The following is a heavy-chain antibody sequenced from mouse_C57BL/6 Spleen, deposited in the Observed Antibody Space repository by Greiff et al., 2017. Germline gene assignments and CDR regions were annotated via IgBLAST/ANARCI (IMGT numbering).Heavy chain of an antibody. CDR2: IYPGDGST. CDR3: ASCDSYYGSRC. CDR1: GYTFTSYW. V-gene: IGHV1-61*01. D-gene: IGHD2-10*01. J-gene: IGHJ1*01. Sequence: QVQLQQPGAELVRPGSSVKLSCKASGYTFTSYWMTWVKQRPGQGLEWIGNIYPGDGSTNYNEKFKDKATLTADTSSSTAYMQLSSLTSGDSAVYYCASCDSYYGSRCWGQGTTVTVAA.